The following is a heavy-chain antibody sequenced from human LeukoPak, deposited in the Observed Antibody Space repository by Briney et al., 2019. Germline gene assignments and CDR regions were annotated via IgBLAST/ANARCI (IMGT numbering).Heavy chain of an antibody. Sequence: GGSLRLSCAASGFTFSSYNMNWVRQAPGKGLEWVSSISSSSDYIYYADSVKGRFTISRDNAKNSLYLQMNSLRAEDTAVYFCARGGRTVTTVFDYWGQGTLVTVSS. CDR2: ISSSSDYI. CDR1: GFTFSSYN. CDR3: ARGGRTVTTVFDY. D-gene: IGHD4-17*01. V-gene: IGHV3-21*01. J-gene: IGHJ4*02.